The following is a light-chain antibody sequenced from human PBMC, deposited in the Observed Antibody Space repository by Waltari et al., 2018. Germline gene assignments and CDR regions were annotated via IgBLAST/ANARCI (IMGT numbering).Light chain of an antibody. V-gene: IGKV1-5*03. CDR2: KAS. Sequence: DIQMTQSPSTLSASVGDSVTITCRASETVLTWLAWYQQKPGKAPKLLIYKASSLESGVPSRFSGSASGTEFTLTISSLQPEDFAIYYCQQSYSSPWTFAQGTKVEIK. CDR1: ETVLTW. CDR3: QQSYSSPWT. J-gene: IGKJ1*01.